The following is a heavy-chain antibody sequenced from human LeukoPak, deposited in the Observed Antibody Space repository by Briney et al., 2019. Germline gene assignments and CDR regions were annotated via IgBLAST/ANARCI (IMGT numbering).Heavy chain of an antibody. D-gene: IGHD1-1*01. V-gene: IGHV3-49*03. CDR1: GFTFGDYA. CDR2: IRSKAYGETA. CDR3: TRDRGAYNLYDY. Sequence: GGSLRLSCTASGFTFGDYAMSWIRQAPGKGLEWVGLIRSKAYGETADYAASVKGRFTISRDDSKAIAYLQMNSLKTEDTAVYHCTRDRGAYNLYDYWGQGTLVTVSS. J-gene: IGHJ4*02.